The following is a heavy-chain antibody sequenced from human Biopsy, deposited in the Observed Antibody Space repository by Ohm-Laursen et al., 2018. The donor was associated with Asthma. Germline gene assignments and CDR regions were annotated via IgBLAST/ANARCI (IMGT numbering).Heavy chain of an antibody. D-gene: IGHD5-12*01. CDR3: SRDRGESGYDFGRCDY. CDR1: GFTFSTYS. Sequence: SLRLSCAASGFTFSTYSMNWVRQAPGKGLEWVSSISSTSTYIYYADSVKGRFTISRDNAKNSLYLQMNSLRAEDTAVYYCSRDRGESGYDFGRCDYWGQGTLVTVSS. J-gene: IGHJ4*02. CDR2: ISSTSTYI. V-gene: IGHV3-21*01.